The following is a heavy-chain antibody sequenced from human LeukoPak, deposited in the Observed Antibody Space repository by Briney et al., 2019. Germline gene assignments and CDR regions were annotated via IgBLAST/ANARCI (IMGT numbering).Heavy chain of an antibody. CDR3: AKPVAPRVDYQYYLDI. CDR2: IYSGGST. D-gene: IGHD6-6*01. Sequence: PGGSLRLSCAASGFTVSSNYMSWVRQAPGKGLEWVSVIYSGGSTYYADSVKGRFIISRDNSNNTVYLRMYSLRAGDTAVYYCAKPVAPRVDYQYYLDIWGQGTTVTVSS. J-gene: IGHJ6*03. V-gene: IGHV3-53*01. CDR1: GFTVSSNY.